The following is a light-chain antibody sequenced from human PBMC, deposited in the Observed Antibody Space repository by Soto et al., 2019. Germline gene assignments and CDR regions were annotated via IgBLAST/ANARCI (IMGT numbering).Light chain of an antibody. J-gene: IGLJ2*01. CDR2: EVN. CDR3: SSYAGTKNFVV. Sequence: QSALTQPPSASGSPGQSVSISCTGTSSDVGAYDYVSWYQQHPGKVPKLLIYEVNKRPSGVPDRFSGSKSANTASLTVSGLQPEDEADYYCSSYAGTKNFVVFGGGTQLTVL. V-gene: IGLV2-8*01. CDR1: SSDVGAYDY.